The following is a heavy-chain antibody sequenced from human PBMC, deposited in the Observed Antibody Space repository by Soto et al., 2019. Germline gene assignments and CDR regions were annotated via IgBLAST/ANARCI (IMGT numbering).Heavy chain of an antibody. CDR2: ISSSSSYI. J-gene: IGHJ6*02. CDR1: GFTFSSYS. D-gene: IGHD3-22*01. CDR3: ARDTGALTYYYDSSGGSSGMDV. Sequence: GGSLRLSCAASGFTFSSYSMNWVRQAPGKGLEWVSSISSSSSYIYYADSVKGRFTISRDNAKNSLYLQMNSLRAEDTAVYYCARDTGALTYYYDSSGGSSGMDVWGQGTTVTVSS. V-gene: IGHV3-21*01.